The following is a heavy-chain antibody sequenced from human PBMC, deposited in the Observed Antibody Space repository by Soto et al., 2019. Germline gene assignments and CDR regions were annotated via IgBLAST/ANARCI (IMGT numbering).Heavy chain of an antibody. J-gene: IGHJ4*02. CDR3: ARDRPVAGVFDY. CDR1: GDSVSSNSSA. Sequence: SQTLSLPCAISGDSVSSNSSACNFIRQSPSRGLEWLGRTYYRSKWYNDYAVSVKSRITINPDTSKNQFSLQLNSVTPEDTAVYYCARDRPVAGVFDYWGQGTLVTVSS. D-gene: IGHD6-19*01. CDR2: TYYRSKWYN. V-gene: IGHV6-1*01.